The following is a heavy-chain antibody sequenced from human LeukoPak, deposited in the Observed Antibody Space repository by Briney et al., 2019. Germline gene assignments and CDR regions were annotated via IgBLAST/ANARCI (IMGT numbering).Heavy chain of an antibody. V-gene: IGHV3-74*01. CDR1: GFTFSSYW. CDR3: ANFDGSSQAFHI. J-gene: IGHJ3*02. Sequence: QPGGSLRLSCAASGFTFSSYWMHWVRQAPGKGLVWVSRINSDGSSTSYADSVKGRFTMYRDNSNYTLYLQMNSLRPEDTAVYRCANFDGSSQAFHIWGQGTMVTVSS. D-gene: IGHD3-9*01. CDR2: INSDGSST.